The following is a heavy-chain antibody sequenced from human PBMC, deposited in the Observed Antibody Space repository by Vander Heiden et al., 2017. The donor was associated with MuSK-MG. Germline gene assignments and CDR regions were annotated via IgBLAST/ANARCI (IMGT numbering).Heavy chain of an antibody. J-gene: IGHJ5*02. CDR2: MFHRGST. Sequence: QMQLQEWGPGLVKPSETLSLSCNVSGYSLSSGYYWGWIRQPPGKGLEWIGRMFHRGSTFYNPSLNSRVTISMDTSKNQFFLKLKTVTAADTAVYFCARDDGSSAWGTGILVTGSS. CDR3: ARDDGSSA. V-gene: IGHV4-38-2*02. D-gene: IGHD6-13*01. CDR1: GYSLSSGYY.